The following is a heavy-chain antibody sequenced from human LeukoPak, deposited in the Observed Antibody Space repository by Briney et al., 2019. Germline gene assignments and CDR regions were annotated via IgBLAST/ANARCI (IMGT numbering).Heavy chain of an antibody. D-gene: IGHD3-22*01. V-gene: IGHV4-38-2*02. CDR1: AYSFTSGYY. CDR2: IYSGST. J-gene: IGHJ4*02. Sequence: PSETLSLTCTVSAYSFTSGYYWDWVRPPPEKGLEWIGTIYSGSTYYNPSLKSRVTISVDTSKNQFSLKLSSATAADTAVYYCARRNYYDSSGFYFDSWDQGTLVTVSS. CDR3: ARRNYYDSSGFYFDS.